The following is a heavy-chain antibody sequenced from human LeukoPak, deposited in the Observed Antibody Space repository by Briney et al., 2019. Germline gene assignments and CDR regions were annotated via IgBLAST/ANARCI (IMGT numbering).Heavy chain of an antibody. D-gene: IGHD6-13*01. Sequence: GGSLRLSCAASGFTFNSYWMSWVRQAPGKGLEWVSAISGSGGSTYYADSVKGRFTISRDNSKNTLYLQMNSLRAEDTAVYYCAKDSAGWYSSSWYVFDYWGQGTLVTVSS. CDR2: ISGSGGST. CDR3: AKDSAGWYSSSWYVFDY. CDR1: GFTFNSYW. V-gene: IGHV3-23*01. J-gene: IGHJ4*02.